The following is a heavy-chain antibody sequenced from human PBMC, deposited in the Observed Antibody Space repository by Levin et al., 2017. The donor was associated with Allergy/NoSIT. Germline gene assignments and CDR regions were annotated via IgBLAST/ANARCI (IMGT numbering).Heavy chain of an antibody. CDR2: VTPLLGAR. V-gene: IGHV1-69*16. CDR3: ASGRGQVSTRTEYHFPY. J-gene: IGHJ4*02. CDR1: GRNFKTFT. D-gene: IGHD1-14*01. Sequence: PGESLKISCQASGRNFKTFTMSWVRQAPGQGLEWMGGVTPLLGARIYAQKFPDRVTITADEVTSTSYMEMRSLTSDDTAVYFCASGRGQVSTRTEYHFPYWGQGTLVTVSS.